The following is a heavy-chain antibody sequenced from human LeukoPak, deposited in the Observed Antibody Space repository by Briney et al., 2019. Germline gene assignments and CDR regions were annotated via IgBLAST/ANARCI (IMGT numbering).Heavy chain of an antibody. V-gene: IGHV1-18*01. CDR2: ISAYNGNT. Sequence: ASVKVSCKASGYAFTSYGISWVRQAPGQGVEGRGWISAYNGNTNYAQKLQGRVTMTTDTSTSTAYMQLSRLRSEDTAVYYCARDRYDSSGYYGAFDIWGQGTMVTVSS. CDR3: ARDRYDSSGYYGAFDI. CDR1: GYAFTSYG. J-gene: IGHJ3*02. D-gene: IGHD3-22*01.